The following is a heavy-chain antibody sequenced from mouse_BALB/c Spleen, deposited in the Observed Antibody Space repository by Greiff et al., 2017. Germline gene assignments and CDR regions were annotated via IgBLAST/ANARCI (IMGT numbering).Heavy chain of an antibody. CDR2: ISYSGST. CDR1: GYSITSDYA. J-gene: IGHJ3*01. CDR3: ARWSTTAPAY. V-gene: IGHV3-2*02. D-gene: IGHD1-2*01. Sequence: EVQLQESGPGLVKPSQSLSLTCTVTGYSITSDYAWNWIRQFPGNKLEWMGYISYSGSTSYNPSLKSRISITRDTSKNQFFLQLNSVTTEDTATYYCARWSTTAPAYWGQGTLVTVSA.